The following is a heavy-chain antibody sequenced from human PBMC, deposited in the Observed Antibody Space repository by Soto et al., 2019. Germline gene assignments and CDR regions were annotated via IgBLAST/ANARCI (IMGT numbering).Heavy chain of an antibody. CDR2: IYYSGST. CDR3: ARRYYYGSGSLLGNWFDP. CDR1: GGSISSGGYY. J-gene: IGHJ5*02. V-gene: IGHV4-31*03. Sequence: SETLSLTCTVSGGSISSGGYYWSWIRQHPGKGLEWIGYIYYSGSTYYNPSLKSRVTISVDTSKNQFSLKLSSVTAADTAVYYCARRYYYGSGSLLGNWFDPWGQGTLVTVS. D-gene: IGHD3-10*01.